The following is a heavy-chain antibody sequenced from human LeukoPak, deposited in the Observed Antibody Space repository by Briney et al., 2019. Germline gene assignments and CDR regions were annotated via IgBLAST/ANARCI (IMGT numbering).Heavy chain of an antibody. CDR2: IYHSGNT. V-gene: IGHV4-38-2*02. Sequence: SETLSLTCTVSGSFISSGYYWGWIRQPPGKGLEWISSIYHSGNTYYNPSLKSRVTISVDTSKNQFSLKLSSVTAADTAVYYCARDDLPVGATTGWGQGTLVTVSS. CDR3: ARDDLPVGATTG. D-gene: IGHD1-26*01. CDR1: GSFISSGYY. J-gene: IGHJ4*02.